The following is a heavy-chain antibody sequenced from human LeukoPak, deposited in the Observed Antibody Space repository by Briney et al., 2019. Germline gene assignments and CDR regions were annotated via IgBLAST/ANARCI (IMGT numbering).Heavy chain of an antibody. Sequence: GGSLRLSCAPSGFTFSSYGMSWVRRAPGRGLGWVANINKEGSEKYYVDSVKGRFTISRDNAKNSLYLQMNSLRAEDTAVYYCARDRPSGSYYREYYFDSWGQGTLVTVSS. CDR2: INKEGSEK. CDR1: GFTFSSYG. V-gene: IGHV3-7*01. J-gene: IGHJ4*02. CDR3: ARDRPSGSYYREYYFDS. D-gene: IGHD3-10*01.